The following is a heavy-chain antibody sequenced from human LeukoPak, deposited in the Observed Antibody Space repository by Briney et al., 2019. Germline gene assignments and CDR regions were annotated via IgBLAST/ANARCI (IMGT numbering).Heavy chain of an antibody. CDR3: ASFYDSTGCDY. D-gene: IGHD3-22*01. V-gene: IGHV3-48*03. CDR2: ISSSGSTI. Sequence: PGRSLRLSCAASGFTFGGYEMHWVRQAPGKGLEWVSYISSSGSTINYADSVKGRFTISRDNAKNSLYLQMSSLRAEDTAVYYCASFYDSTGCDYWGQGTLVTVSS. CDR1: GFTFGGYE. J-gene: IGHJ4*02.